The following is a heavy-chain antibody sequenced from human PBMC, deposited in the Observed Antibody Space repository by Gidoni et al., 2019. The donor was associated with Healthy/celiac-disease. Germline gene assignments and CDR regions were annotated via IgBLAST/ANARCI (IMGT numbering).Heavy chain of an antibody. CDR3: AKEYSSYAHSSGWYDYYFDY. V-gene: IGHV3-30*18. J-gene: IGHJ4*02. CDR1: GFTFSSSG. Sequence: QVQLVESGGGVVQPGRSLRLSCAASGFTFSSSGSHWVRQATGKGLEWVAVISYDGSNKYYADSVKGRFTISRDNSKNTLYLQMNSLRAEDTAVYYCAKEYSSYAHSSGWYDYYFDYWGQGTLVTVSS. CDR2: ISYDGSNK. D-gene: IGHD6-19*01.